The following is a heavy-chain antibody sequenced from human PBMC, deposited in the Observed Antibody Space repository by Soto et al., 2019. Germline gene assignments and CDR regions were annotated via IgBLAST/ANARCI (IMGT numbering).Heavy chain of an antibody. D-gene: IGHD3-10*01. CDR1: GGTFSSYT. CDR2: IIPILGIA. J-gene: IGHJ4*02. Sequence: QVQLVQSGAEVKKPGSSVKVSCKASGGTFSSYTISWVRQAPGQGLEWMGRIIPILGIANYAQKFQGRVTITADKSTRTADMELSSLRSEDTAVYYCATAQSSGGYGDYWGQGTLVTVSS. CDR3: ATAQSSGGYGDY. V-gene: IGHV1-69*02.